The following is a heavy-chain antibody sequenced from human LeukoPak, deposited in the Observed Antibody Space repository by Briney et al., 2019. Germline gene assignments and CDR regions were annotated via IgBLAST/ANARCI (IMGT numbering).Heavy chain of an antibody. CDR2: IIPIFGTA. Sequence: ASVKVSCKASGGTFSSYAISWVRQAPGQGLEWMGGIIPIFGTANYAQKFQGRVTITADESTSTAYMELSSLRSEDTAVYYCARDSGYAIRRFDYWGQGTLVTVSS. J-gene: IGHJ4*02. CDR3: ARDSGYAIRRFDY. D-gene: IGHD5-12*01. CDR1: GGTFSSYA. V-gene: IGHV1-69*13.